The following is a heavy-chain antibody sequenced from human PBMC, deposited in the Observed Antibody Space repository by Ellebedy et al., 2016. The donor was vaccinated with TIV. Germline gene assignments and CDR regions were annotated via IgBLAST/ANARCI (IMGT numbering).Heavy chain of an antibody. Sequence: GGSLRLSCVASGFSFGSHSMNWVRQAPGKGLEWVSSISSTSGDIQYSDSVKGRFIISRDNAKNKVSLQMDSLSAEDTAVYYCARGAVVGLTWSGYYCDYWGQGSLVTVSS. CDR3: ARGAVVGLTWSGYYCDY. D-gene: IGHD3-3*01. CDR2: ISSTSGDI. V-gene: IGHV3-21*01. J-gene: IGHJ4*02. CDR1: GFSFGSHS.